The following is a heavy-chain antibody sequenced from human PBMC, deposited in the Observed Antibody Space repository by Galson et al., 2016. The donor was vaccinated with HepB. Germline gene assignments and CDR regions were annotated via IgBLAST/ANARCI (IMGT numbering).Heavy chain of an antibody. CDR3: VKELVSVTTWVY. D-gene: IGHD4-17*01. V-gene: IGHV3-64D*06. CDR1: GFTFSSYA. CDR2: ITNNGGTT. J-gene: IGHJ4*02. Sequence: SLRLSCAASGFTFSSYAMHWVRQAPGKGLEYVSTITNNGGTTYYADSVKGRFTISRDNSKNTLYLQMSSLRAEDTAVYYCVKELVSVTTWVYWGQGTLVTVSS.